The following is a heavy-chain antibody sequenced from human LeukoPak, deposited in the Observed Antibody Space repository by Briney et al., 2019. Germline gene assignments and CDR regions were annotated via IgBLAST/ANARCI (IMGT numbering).Heavy chain of an antibody. J-gene: IGHJ5*02. CDR3: AREGTSGTHLNWFDP. Sequence: SETLSLTCTVSGGSISSYYWSWIRQPPGKGLEWIGHIYGSASTNYNLSLKSRVTLSVDTSKNQFSLKLSSVTAADTAVYYCAREGTSGTHLNWFDPWGQGTLVILSS. V-gene: IGHV4-59*01. D-gene: IGHD1-1*01. CDR2: IYGSAST. CDR1: GGSISSYY.